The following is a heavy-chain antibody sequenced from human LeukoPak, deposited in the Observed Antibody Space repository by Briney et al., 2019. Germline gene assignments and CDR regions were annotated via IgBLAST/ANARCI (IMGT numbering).Heavy chain of an antibody. J-gene: IGHJ5*02. CDR1: GFTFSSYA. CDR3: AKEPRENSGYYVSGWFDH. Sequence: GGSLRLSCAASGFTFSSYAMSWVRQAPGKGLEWVSAISGSGGSTYYADSVKGRFTISRDNSKNTLFLQMNSLRAEDTAVYYCAKEPRENSGYYVSGWFDHWGQGTLVTVSS. V-gene: IGHV3-23*01. CDR2: ISGSGGST. D-gene: IGHD3-22*01.